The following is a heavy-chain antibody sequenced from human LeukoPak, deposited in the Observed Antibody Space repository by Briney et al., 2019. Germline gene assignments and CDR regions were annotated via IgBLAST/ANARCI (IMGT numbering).Heavy chain of an antibody. V-gene: IGHV3-15*01. Sequence: GGSLRLSCVASGITFSNYAVSWVRQAPGKGLEWVGRIRSKIDGGATDYAAPVKGRFTISRDDSKNTLYLQINSLKTEDTAMYYCYTSITDYWGQGTLVTVSS. CDR2: IRSKIDGGAT. CDR1: GITFSNYA. J-gene: IGHJ4*02. CDR3: YTSITDY. D-gene: IGHD2-21*01.